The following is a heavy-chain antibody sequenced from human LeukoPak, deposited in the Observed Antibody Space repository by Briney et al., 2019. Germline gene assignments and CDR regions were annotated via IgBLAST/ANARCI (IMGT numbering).Heavy chain of an antibody. CDR2: IKHDGRDK. Sequence: GGSLRLSRAASGFSLSTYCMARVRQAPGMGPEWVANIKHDGRDKNYVDSVKGRFTISRDNTKNSLYLQMNSLRAEDTAVYYCARDVSGSLYHWGQGTLVTVSS. D-gene: IGHD1-26*01. CDR3: ARDVSGSLYH. J-gene: IGHJ5*02. CDR1: GFSLSTYC. V-gene: IGHV3-7*01.